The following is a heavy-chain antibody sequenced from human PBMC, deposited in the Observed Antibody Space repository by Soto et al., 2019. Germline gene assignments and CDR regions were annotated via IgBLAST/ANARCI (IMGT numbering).Heavy chain of an antibody. D-gene: IGHD3-10*01. CDR3: DRVGVMVRGVIGSYGMDV. J-gene: IGHJ6*02. CDR2: IYHSGSS. Sequence: PSETLSLTCAVSGGSISSGGYSWSWIRQPPGKGLEWIGYIYHSGSSYYNPSLKSRVTISVDRSKNQFSLKLSSVTASDTAVYYCDRVGVMVRGVIGSYGMDVWGQGTTVTVSS. V-gene: IGHV4-30-2*01. CDR1: GGSISSGGYS.